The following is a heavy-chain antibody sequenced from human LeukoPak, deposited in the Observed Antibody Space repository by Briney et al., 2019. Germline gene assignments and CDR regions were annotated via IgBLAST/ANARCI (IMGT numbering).Heavy chain of an antibody. Sequence: SVKVSCKASGGTFSSYAISWVRQAPGQGLEWMGGIIPIFGTANYAQKFQGRVTITADKSTSTAYMELSSLRSEDTAVYYCARVSCSGGSIDDFRCYYYYMDVWGKGTTVTVSS. CDR3: ARVSCSGGSIDDFRCYYYYMDV. CDR1: GGTFSSYA. J-gene: IGHJ6*03. CDR2: IIPIFGTA. D-gene: IGHD2-15*01. V-gene: IGHV1-69*06.